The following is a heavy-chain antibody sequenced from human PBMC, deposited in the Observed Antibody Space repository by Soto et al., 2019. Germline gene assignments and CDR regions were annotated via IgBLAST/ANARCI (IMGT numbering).Heavy chain of an antibody. CDR2: IYYSGNT. V-gene: IGHV4-30-4*01. J-gene: IGHJ4*02. Sequence: SETLSLTCTVSGGSISSDNYWSWIHQPPGKGLEWIGHIYYSGNTDYNPSLKSRLAISIDTSKNQFSLKLSSVTAADTAVYFCAREGGESSDGLYYFDSWGQGSLVTVSS. CDR1: GGSISSDNY. D-gene: IGHD3-16*01. CDR3: AREGGESSDGLYYFDS.